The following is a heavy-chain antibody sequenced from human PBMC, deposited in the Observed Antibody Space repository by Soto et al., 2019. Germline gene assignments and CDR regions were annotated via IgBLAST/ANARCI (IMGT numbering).Heavy chain of an antibody. CDR3: ARGIEGWYQGRYYYGMDV. J-gene: IGHJ6*02. Sequence: QVQLQESGPGLVKPSEALSLTCTVSGGSVSSGSYYWSWIRQPPGKGLEWIGSIYYSGSTNYNPSRKRPDTISVVTSKSQFSPKMSSVTAAVTAVYYCARGIEGWYQGRYYYGMDVWGQGTTVTVSS. D-gene: IGHD6-19*01. CDR1: GGSVSSGSYY. V-gene: IGHV4-61*01. CDR2: IYYSGST.